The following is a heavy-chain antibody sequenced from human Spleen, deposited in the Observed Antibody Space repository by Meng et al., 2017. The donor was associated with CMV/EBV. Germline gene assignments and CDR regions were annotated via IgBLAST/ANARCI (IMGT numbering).Heavy chain of an antibody. CDR3: ATQGREGYYDFWSGYYRSPFDN. Sequence: GESLKISCKASGYTFSTYWIAWVRQMPGRGLECMGFIYPGDSDTRYSPSFEGQVIISADRALSTTYLQWSSLKASDTAMYYCATQGREGYYDFWSGYYRSPFDNWGQGTLVTVSS. CDR2: IYPGDSDT. CDR1: GYTFSTYW. D-gene: IGHD3-3*01. V-gene: IGHV5-51*01. J-gene: IGHJ4*02.